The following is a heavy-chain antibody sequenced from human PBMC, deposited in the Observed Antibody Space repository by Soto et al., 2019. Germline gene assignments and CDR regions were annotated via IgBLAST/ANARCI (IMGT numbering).Heavy chain of an antibody. CDR3: ARVFAVYDDAFDI. Sequence: QVQLQQWGAGLLKPSETLSLTCAVYGGSFSGYYWSWIRQPPGKGLEWLGEINHSGSPNYNPSLKSRVTISVDTSSNQFSLKLCSVTASDTAVYYCARVFAVYDDAFDIWGQGTMVTVSS. CDR1: GGSFSGYY. CDR2: INHSGSP. D-gene: IGHD2-8*01. J-gene: IGHJ3*02. V-gene: IGHV4-34*01.